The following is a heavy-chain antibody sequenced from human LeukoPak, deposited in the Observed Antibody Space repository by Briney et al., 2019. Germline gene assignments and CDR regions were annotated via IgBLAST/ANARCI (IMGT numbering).Heavy chain of an antibody. CDR2: IKQDGSET. Sequence: PGGSLRLSRAASGFTFSSYWMSWVRQAPGKGLEWVANIKQDGSETYYLDSVKGRFTISKDNAKNSLYLQMNSLRAEDTALYHCARNNGMDVWGQGTTVIVSS. CDR1: GFTFSSYW. CDR3: ARNNGMDV. V-gene: IGHV3-7*03. J-gene: IGHJ6*02.